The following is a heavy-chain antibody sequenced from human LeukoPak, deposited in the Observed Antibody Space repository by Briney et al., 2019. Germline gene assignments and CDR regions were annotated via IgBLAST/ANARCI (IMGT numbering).Heavy chain of an antibody. Sequence: GASVKVSCKASGYTFTSYYLYWVRQAPGQGLERMGVINPSGGSTTSAQKFQGRVTMTRDTSTSTVYMELRSLRSEDTAVYYCARGPGPADDGGGYCFDYWGQGTLVTVSS. J-gene: IGHJ4*02. D-gene: IGHD3-22*01. CDR3: ARGPGPADDGGGYCFDY. V-gene: IGHV1-46*01. CDR2: INPSGGST. CDR1: GYTFTSYY.